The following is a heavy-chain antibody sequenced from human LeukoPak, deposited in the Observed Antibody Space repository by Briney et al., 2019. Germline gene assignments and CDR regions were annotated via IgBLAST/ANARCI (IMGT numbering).Heavy chain of an antibody. J-gene: IGHJ3*02. D-gene: IGHD3-22*01. CDR2: FYYSGST. Sequence: SDPLSLTCSLSGRPMSSYYWRWLRQSPGKGLEGIGYFYYSGSTNYNPSLKSRVTLSVDTSKDQFSLKLSSVTAADTAVHFCARQVWYYDRSAFDIWGQGTMVTVSS. V-gene: IGHV4-59*08. CDR1: GRPMSSYY. CDR3: ARQVWYYDRSAFDI.